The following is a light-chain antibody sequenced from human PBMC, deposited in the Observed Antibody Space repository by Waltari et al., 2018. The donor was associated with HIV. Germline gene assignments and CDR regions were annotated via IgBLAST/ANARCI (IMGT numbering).Light chain of an antibody. V-gene: IGLV2-14*03. J-gene: IGLJ3*02. Sequence: QSVLTQPASVSGSPGQSVTISCTGTSSDFGFDNYVSWYQQYPGKAPTLIIYEVSSRPSGVSDRVSGSNSGNTSSLTISGLQNEDEADYFCTSYTTSDTLRFGGGTKVTVL. CDR3: TSYTTSDTLR. CDR1: SSDFGFDNY. CDR2: EVS.